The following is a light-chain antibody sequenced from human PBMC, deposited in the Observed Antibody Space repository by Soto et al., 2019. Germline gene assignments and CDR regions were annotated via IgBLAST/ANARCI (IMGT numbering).Light chain of an antibody. CDR2: GAS. V-gene: IGKV3-15*01. J-gene: IGKJ1*01. CDR1: QSVKSI. CDR3: QHYYRRLWT. Sequence: MMVTRCRAPLPVSPGERATLSWWASQSVKSILAWYQQKLGQAPRLLIYGASTRATGIPARFSGSGSETEFTLTISSLRSEDSAVYYCQHYYRRLWTFGQGTKVDIK.